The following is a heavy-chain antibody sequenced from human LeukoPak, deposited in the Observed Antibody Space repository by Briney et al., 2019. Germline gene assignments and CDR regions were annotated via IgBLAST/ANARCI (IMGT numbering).Heavy chain of an antibody. CDR3: ARYCSSTSCYEEISDY. V-gene: IGHV1-46*01. CDR1: GYSFTNYY. J-gene: IGHJ4*02. Sequence: ASVKVSCKASGYSFTNYYMHWVRRAPGQGLEWMGVINPSGGSTSYAQKFQGRVTMTRDTFTSTVYMELSSLRSEDTAVYYCARYCSSTSCYEEISDYWGQGTLVTVSS. D-gene: IGHD2-2*01. CDR2: INPSGGST.